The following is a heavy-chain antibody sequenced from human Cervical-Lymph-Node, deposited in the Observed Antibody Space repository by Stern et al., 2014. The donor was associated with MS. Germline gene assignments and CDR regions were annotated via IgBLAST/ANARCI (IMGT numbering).Heavy chain of an antibody. CDR2: INPSGGNT. CDR1: GYTFTSYY. J-gene: IGHJ6*02. D-gene: IGHD5-24*01. CDR3: ARGEMATMNNLIYYYYGMDV. Sequence: QVQLVESGAEVKKPGASVKVSCKASGYTFTSYYMHWVRQAPGQGLEWMGIINPSGGNTSYAQKFQGRVTMTRDTSTSTVYMELSSLRSEDTAVYYCARGEMATMNNLIYYYYGMDVWGQGTTVTVSS. V-gene: IGHV1-46*03.